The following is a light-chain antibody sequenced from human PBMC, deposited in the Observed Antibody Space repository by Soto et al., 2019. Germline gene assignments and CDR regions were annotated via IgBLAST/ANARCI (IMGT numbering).Light chain of an antibody. Sequence: QSALTQPASVSGSPGQSITISCTGTSSDVGGYNYVSWYQQHPGKAPKLMIYEVSNRPSGVSNRFSGSKPGNTASLTISGRQAEDEADDYCSSSTSSSTWVFGGGTKLTVL. CDR2: EVS. J-gene: IGLJ3*02. CDR3: SSSTSSSTWV. CDR1: SSDVGGYNY. V-gene: IGLV2-14*01.